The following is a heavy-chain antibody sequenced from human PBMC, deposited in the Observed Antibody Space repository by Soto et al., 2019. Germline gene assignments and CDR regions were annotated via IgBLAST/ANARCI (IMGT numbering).Heavy chain of an antibody. CDR1: GFTFSTYG. Sequence: QVQLVESGGGVDQPGRSLRLSCAASGFTFSTYGMHWVRQAPGKGLEWVAVIWSDGTNKYYADSVKGRFTISRDNSKNTLYLQMNSLRPEDTAVYYCARDYDSSGFYPQTYYFEYWGQGTLVTVSS. CDR2: IWSDGTNK. CDR3: ARDYDSSGFYPQTYYFEY. V-gene: IGHV3-33*01. D-gene: IGHD3-22*01. J-gene: IGHJ4*02.